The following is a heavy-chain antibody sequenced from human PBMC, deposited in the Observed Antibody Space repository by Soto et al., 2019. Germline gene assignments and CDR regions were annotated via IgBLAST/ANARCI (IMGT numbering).Heavy chain of an antibody. Sequence: ASVKVSCKASGYTFTSYHMQWVRQAPGQGLEWMGIINPSGGSTSYAQKFQGRVTMTRDTSTSTVYMELSSLRSEDTAVYYCARDRAYYFHSSGCPDYWGQGTLVTVSS. J-gene: IGHJ4*02. CDR3: ARDRAYYFHSSGCPDY. V-gene: IGHV1-46*01. CDR1: GYTFTSYH. CDR2: INPSGGST. D-gene: IGHD3-22*01.